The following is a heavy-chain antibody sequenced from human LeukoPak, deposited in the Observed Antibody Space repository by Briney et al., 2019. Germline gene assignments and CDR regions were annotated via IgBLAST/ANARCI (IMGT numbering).Heavy chain of an antibody. CDR2: ISSSSSTI. CDR1: GFTFSTYS. V-gene: IGHV3-48*01. J-gene: IGHJ6*02. Sequence: GGSLRLSCAASGFTFSTYSMNWVRQAPGKGLEWASYISSSSSTIYYVDSVKGRFTISRDNAKNSLYLQMNSLRAEDTAVYYCAREETRMDSGYRWSDYYNGMDVWGQGTTVTVSS. D-gene: IGHD5-12*01. CDR3: AREETRMDSGYRWSDYYNGMDV.